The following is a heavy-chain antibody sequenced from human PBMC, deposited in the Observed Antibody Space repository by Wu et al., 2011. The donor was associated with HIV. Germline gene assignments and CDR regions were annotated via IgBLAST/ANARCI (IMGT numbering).Heavy chain of an antibody. J-gene: IGHJ6*03. D-gene: IGHD1-1*01. CDR1: GGTFSNSA. CDR2: IIPKFGTT. CDR3: ARESEGQRMKDFYYYMAV. Sequence: QVQLVQSGAEVKKPGSSVKVSCKASGGTFSNSALGWVRQAPRHGLEWMGGIIPKFGTTNYAQKFQGRISMSTDESTNTAYMELRHLTSNDTAVYYCARESEGQRMKDFYYYMAVWGKGTTVTVS. V-gene: IGHV1-69*05.